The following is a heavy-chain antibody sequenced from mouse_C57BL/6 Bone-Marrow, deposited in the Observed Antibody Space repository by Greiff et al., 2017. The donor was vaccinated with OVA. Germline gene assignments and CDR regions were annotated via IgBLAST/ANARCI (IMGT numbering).Heavy chain of an antibody. CDR2: IWWDDDK. V-gene: IGHV8-8*01. CDR3: ARIANGATVVANFDY. J-gene: IGHJ2*01. CDR1: GFSLSTFGMG. Sequence: QVTLEESGPGILQPSQTLSLTCSFSGFSLSTFGMGVGWIRQPSGKGLEWLAPIWWDDDKYYNPALKSRLTISKDTSKNQVFLKIANVDTADTATYYCARIANGATVVANFDYWGQGTTLTVSS. D-gene: IGHD1-1*01.